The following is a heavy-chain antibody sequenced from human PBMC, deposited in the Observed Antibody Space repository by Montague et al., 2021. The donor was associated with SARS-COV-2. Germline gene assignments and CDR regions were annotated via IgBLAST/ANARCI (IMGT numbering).Heavy chain of an antibody. D-gene: IGHD1-14*01. CDR1: GVSVKNYY. Sequence: SETLSLTCTVSGVSVKNYYWSWIRQPPGKGLEWIGYVHYSGKTKSNPSLQSPISISLDASKNQFYLSLTSVTSADAAVYYCARHHISTMYGYSWFDPWGRGTLVTVSS. J-gene: IGHJ5*02. CDR3: ARHHISTMYGYSWFDP. CDR2: VHYSGKT. V-gene: IGHV4-59*02.